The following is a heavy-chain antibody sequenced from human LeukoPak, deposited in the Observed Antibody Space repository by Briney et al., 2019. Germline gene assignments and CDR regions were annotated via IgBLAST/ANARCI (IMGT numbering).Heavy chain of an antibody. CDR3: ARQVYYGKDV. V-gene: IGHV4-59*08. J-gene: IGHJ6*02. CDR2: IFYSGGT. Sequence: SETLSLTCTVSGGSISSYYWSWTRQPPGKGLEWIGYIFYSGGTTYNPSLKSRVTISVDTSENQFSLKLSSVTAADTAVYYCARQVYYGKDVWGQGTTVTVSS. CDR1: GGSISSYY.